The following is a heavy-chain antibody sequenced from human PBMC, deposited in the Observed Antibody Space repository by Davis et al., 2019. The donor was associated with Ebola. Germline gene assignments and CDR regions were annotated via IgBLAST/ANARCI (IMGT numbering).Heavy chain of an antibody. D-gene: IGHD1-1*01. J-gene: IGHJ4*02. CDR2: INPHNGNT. Sequence: ASVKVSCKASGYTFTNYGITWVRQAPGQGLEWMGWINPHNGNTNYEQNVQGRVIMTSDTATTTAYMEVGSLRSDDTAVYYCARAQFPTTSDHWGQGTLVTVSS. CDR1: GYTFTNYG. V-gene: IGHV1-18*04. CDR3: ARAQFPTTSDH.